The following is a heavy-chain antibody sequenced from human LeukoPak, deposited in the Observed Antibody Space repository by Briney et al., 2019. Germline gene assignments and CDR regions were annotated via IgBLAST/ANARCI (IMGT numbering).Heavy chain of an antibody. J-gene: IGHJ3*02. V-gene: IGHV4-34*01. D-gene: IGHD3-16*02. CDR2: INHSGST. Sequence: SETLSLTCAVYGGSFSGYYWSWIRQPPGKGLEWIGEINHSGSTNYNPSLRSRVTISVGTSKNQFSLKLSSVTAADTAVYYCARGLPRRVSDAFDIWGQGTMVTVSS. CDR3: ARGLPRRVSDAFDI. CDR1: GGSFSGYY.